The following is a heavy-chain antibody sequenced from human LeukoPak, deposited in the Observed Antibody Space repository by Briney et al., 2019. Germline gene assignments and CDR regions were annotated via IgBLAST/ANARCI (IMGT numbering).Heavy chain of an antibody. J-gene: IGHJ4*02. CDR3: ARGRPHGNDY. CDR1: GFTFSSYW. V-gene: IGHV3-74*01. CDR2: IASDGSST. Sequence: PGGSLRLSCAASGFTFSSYWINWVRQAPGKGLVWVSRIASDGSSTTYADSVKGRLSISRDNAKNTLYLQMNSLRVEDTAVYYCARGRPHGNDYWGQGTLVTVSS. D-gene: IGHD4-23*01.